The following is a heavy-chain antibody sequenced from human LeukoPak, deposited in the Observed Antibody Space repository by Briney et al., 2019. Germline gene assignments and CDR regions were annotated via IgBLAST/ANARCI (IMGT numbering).Heavy chain of an antibody. D-gene: IGHD2-15*01. V-gene: IGHV3-23*01. CDR1: GFTFSSYA. CDR2: ISGSGGST. CDR3: AKVPREGYCSGGSCYVFYFDY. J-gene: IGHJ4*02. Sequence: GGPLRLSCAASGFTFSSYAMSWVRQAPGKGLEWISAISGSGGSTYYADSVKGRFTISRDNSKNTLYLQMNSLRAEDTAVYYCAKVPREGYCSGGSCYVFYFDYWGQGTLVTVSS.